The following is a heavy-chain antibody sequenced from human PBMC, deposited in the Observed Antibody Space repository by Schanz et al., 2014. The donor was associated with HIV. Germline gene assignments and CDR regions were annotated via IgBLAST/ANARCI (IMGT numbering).Heavy chain of an antibody. D-gene: IGHD1-26*01. V-gene: IGHV3-23*01. CDR2: ISGGGDST. J-gene: IGHJ4*02. CDR3: ASLVGATGLELDY. CDR1: GSWFSDHW. Sequence: EVQLMESGGGSVQPGGSLRLSCAVSGSWFSDHWMSWLRQAPGKGLEWVSAISGGGDSTYYADSVEGRFTISRDTSKNTLYLQMNSLRAEDTAVYYCASLVGATGLELDYWGQGTLVTVSS.